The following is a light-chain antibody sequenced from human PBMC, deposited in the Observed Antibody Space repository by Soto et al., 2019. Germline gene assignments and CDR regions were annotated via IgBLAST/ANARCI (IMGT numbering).Light chain of an antibody. Sequence: SVLTQPPSASGTPGQRVTISCSGSTSNIGSNTVDWYQQLPGTAPKLLIYSNNQRPSGVPDRFSGSKSGTSASLAISGLQSEDEADYYCAAWDDSLSGDVFGTGTKGTVL. CDR1: TSNIGSNT. V-gene: IGLV1-44*01. CDR2: SNN. CDR3: AAWDDSLSGDV. J-gene: IGLJ1*01.